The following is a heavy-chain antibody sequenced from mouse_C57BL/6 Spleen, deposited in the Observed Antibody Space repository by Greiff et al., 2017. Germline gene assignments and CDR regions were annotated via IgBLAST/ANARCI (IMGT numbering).Heavy chain of an antibody. V-gene: IGHV1-82*01. Sequence: QVQLKQSGPELVKPGASVKISCKASGYAFSSSWMNWVKQRPGTGLEWIGRIYPGDGDTNYNGKFKGKATLTADKSSSTAYMQLSSLTSEDSAVYFCARSTGSHFDYWGQGTTLTVSS. CDR2: IYPGDGDT. D-gene: IGHD4-1*02. J-gene: IGHJ2*01. CDR1: GYAFSSSW. CDR3: ARSTGSHFDY.